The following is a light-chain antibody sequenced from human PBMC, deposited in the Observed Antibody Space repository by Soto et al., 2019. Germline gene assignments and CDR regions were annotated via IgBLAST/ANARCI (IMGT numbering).Light chain of an antibody. J-gene: IGLJ2*01. CDR3: AAWDASLKRVL. CDR1: SPNIGSNT. V-gene: IGLV1-44*01. CDR2: STN. Sequence: QSVLTQPPSASGTPGQTVTISCSGTSPNIGSNTVPWYQHLHGTAPNLLIYSTNQWPSGVPDRFSGSKSGTSASLAISGLQSEDEADYYCAAWDASLKRVLFGGGTKLTVL.